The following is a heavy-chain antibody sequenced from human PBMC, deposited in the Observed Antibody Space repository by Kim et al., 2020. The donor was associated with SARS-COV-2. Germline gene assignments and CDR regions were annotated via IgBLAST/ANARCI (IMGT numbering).Heavy chain of an antibody. Sequence: GGSLRLSCAASGFTFNTYWMSWVRQAPGKGLEWVANIQQDGSEKYYVDSVKGRITIFRDNAKNSLYLQINSLRAEDTAVYYCARVLGSRWFGELSPASIDYWGQGTLVTVSS. CDR2: IQQDGSEK. V-gene: IGHV3-7*01. J-gene: IGHJ4*02. D-gene: IGHD3-10*01. CDR3: ARVLGSRWFGELSPASIDY. CDR1: GFTFNTYW.